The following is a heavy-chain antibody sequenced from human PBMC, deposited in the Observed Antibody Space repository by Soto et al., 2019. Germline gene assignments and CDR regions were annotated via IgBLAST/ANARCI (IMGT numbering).Heavy chain of an antibody. Sequence: SETLSLTCTVSGGSISSYYWSWIRQPPGKGLEWIGCIYYSGSTNYNPSLKSRVTISVDTSKDQFSLKLSSVTAADTAVYYCARGRDSSSWYWFDPWGQGTLVTVSS. D-gene: IGHD6-13*01. V-gene: IGHV4-59*01. J-gene: IGHJ5*02. CDR2: IYYSGST. CDR3: ARGRDSSSWYWFDP. CDR1: GGSISSYY.